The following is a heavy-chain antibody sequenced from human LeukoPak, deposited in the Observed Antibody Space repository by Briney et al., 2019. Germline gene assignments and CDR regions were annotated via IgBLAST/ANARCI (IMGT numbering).Heavy chain of an antibody. CDR2: IIPIFGTA. Sequence: SVKVSCKASGGTFSSYAISWVRQAPGQGLEWMGGIIPIFGTANYAQKFQGRVTITADESTSTAYMELSSLRSDDTAVYYCARSLLVVPDASGEHDAFDMWGQGTMVTVSS. CDR1: GGTFSSYA. V-gene: IGHV1-69*13. CDR3: ARSLLVVPDASGEHDAFDM. J-gene: IGHJ3*02. D-gene: IGHD2-8*02.